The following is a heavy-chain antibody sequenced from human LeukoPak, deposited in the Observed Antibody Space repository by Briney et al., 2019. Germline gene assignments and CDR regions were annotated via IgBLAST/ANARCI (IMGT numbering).Heavy chain of an antibody. CDR3: AKDDVTMVRGVIVV. Sequence: GGSLRLSCAASGFTFSSYSMNWVRQAPGKGLEWVSAISGSGGSTYYADSVKGRFTISRDNSKNTLYLQMNSLRAEDTAVYYCAKDDVTMVRGVIVVWGKGTTVTISS. D-gene: IGHD3-10*01. V-gene: IGHV3-23*01. CDR1: GFTFSSYS. CDR2: ISGSGGST. J-gene: IGHJ6*04.